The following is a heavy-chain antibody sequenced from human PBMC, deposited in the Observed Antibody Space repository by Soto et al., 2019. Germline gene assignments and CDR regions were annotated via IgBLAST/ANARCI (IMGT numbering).Heavy chain of an antibody. D-gene: IGHD5-18*01. CDR1: GFHFSGYS. J-gene: IGHJ6*02. CDR3: ARIGHGYSYGSGLDV. Sequence: QMQLVESGGGVVQPGTSLRLACAASGFHFSGYSMHWVRQAPGKGLEWVAVISHDGNNQYHADSVKGRFTISRDNSKKTLYLQMNSLRPEDSAVYRCARIGHGYSYGSGLDVWGQGTTVIVSS. CDR2: ISHDGNNQ. V-gene: IGHV3-30-3*01.